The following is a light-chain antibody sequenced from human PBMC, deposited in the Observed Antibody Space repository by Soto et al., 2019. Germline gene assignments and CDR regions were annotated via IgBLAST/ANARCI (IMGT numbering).Light chain of an antibody. CDR3: CSFAGTITFLV. V-gene: IGLV2-23*01. CDR2: EGS. Sequence: QSALTQRASVSGSPGQSITISCIGTSSDVGGYNLVSWYQHHPGRAPKLMLYEGSQRPSGVSNRFSGSKSGNTAFLTISGLQAEDEADYYCCSFAGTITFLVFGTGTKVTVL. J-gene: IGLJ1*01. CDR1: SSDVGGYNL.